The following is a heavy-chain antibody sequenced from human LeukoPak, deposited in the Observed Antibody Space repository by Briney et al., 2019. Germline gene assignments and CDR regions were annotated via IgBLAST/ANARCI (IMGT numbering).Heavy chain of an antibody. Sequence: SEALSLTCTVSGGSISSSSYYWGWIRQPPGKGLEWIGSIYYSGSTYYNPSLKSRVTISVDTSKNQFSLKLSSVTAADTAVYYCARGTASPSFGGVIVIPFDYWGQGTLVTVAS. CDR2: IYYSGST. D-gene: IGHD3-16*02. V-gene: IGHV4-39*01. CDR1: GGSISSSSYY. CDR3: ARGTASPSFGGVIVIPFDY. J-gene: IGHJ4*02.